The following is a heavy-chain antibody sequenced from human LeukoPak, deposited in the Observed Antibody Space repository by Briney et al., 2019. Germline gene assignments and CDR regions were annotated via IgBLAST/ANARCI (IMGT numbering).Heavy chain of an antibody. CDR3: ARDVAMAAAGYYFDY. Sequence: ASVKVSCKASGYTFTSYYMHWVRQAPGQGLEWMGIINPSGGSTSYAQKFQGRVTMTRDTSTSTVYMELSSLRSEDTAVYYCARDVAMAAAGYYFDYWGQGTLVTVSS. D-gene: IGHD6-13*01. CDR2: INPSGGST. CDR1: GYTFTSYY. J-gene: IGHJ4*02. V-gene: IGHV1-46*01.